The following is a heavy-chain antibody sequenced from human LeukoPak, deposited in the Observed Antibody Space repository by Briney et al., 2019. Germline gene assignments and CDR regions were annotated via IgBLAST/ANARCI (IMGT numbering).Heavy chain of an antibody. V-gene: IGHV3-21*01. Sequence: PEGSLRLSCAASGFTFSSYSMNWVRQAPGKGLEWVSSISSSSSYIYYADSVKGRFTISRDNAKNSLYLQMNSLRAEDTAVYYCARGSHRDGSAFDIWGQGTMVTVSS. CDR2: ISSSSSYI. CDR1: GFTFSSYS. CDR3: ARGSHRDGSAFDI. D-gene: IGHD5-24*01. J-gene: IGHJ3*02.